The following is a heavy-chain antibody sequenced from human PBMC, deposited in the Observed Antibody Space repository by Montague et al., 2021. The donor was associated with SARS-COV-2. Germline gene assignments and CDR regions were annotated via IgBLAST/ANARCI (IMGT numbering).Heavy chain of an antibody. CDR1: GFTFSSYE. J-gene: IGHJ4*02. V-gene: IGHV3-48*03. CDR2: ISSSGITI. CDR3: ARDNYYYDTSGYPDY. D-gene: IGHD3-22*01. Sequence: SLRLSCAASGFTFSSYEMNWLRQAPGKGLEWVSYISSSGITIYYADSVKGRFTISRDNAKNSLYLQMNSLRAEDTAVYYCARDNYYYDTSGYPDYSGQGTLVTVSS.